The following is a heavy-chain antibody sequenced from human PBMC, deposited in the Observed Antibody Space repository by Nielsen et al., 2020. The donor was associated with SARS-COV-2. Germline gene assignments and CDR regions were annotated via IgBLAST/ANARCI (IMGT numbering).Heavy chain of an antibody. J-gene: IGHJ6*03. CDR2: INHSGST. CDR1: GGSISSSSYY. CDR3: ARGGGNWDTYYYYYYMDV. D-gene: IGHD4-23*01. Sequence: SETLSLTCTVSGGSISSSSYYWSWIRQPPGKGLEWIGEINHSGSTNYNPSLKSRVTISVDTSKNQFSLKLSSVTAADTAVYYCARGGGNWDTYYYYYYMDVWGKGTTVTVSS. V-gene: IGHV4-39*07.